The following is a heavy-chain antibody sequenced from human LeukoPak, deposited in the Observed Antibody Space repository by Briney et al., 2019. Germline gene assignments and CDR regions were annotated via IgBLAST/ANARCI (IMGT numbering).Heavy chain of an antibody. J-gene: IGHJ4*02. CDR2: ISWNSGSI. V-gene: IGHV3-9*01. Sequence: GGSLRLSCAASGFTFDDYAMHWVRQAPGKGLEWVSGISWNSGSIGYADSVKGRFTISRDNAKNSLYLQMNSLRAEDTALYYCAKDSQWLVRGGYFDYWGQGTLVTVSS. D-gene: IGHD6-19*01. CDR3: AKDSQWLVRGGYFDY. CDR1: GFTFDDYA.